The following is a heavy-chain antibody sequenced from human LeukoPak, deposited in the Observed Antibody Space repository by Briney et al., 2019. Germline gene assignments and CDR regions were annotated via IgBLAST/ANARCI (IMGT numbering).Heavy chain of an antibody. J-gene: IGHJ4*02. CDR2: IYTGDSDT. D-gene: IGHD6-13*01. CDR3: ARVRTVASAGPFDY. Sequence: GESLKISCKASGYSFTTYCIGCVGHMPGKDLELMGIIYTGDSDTRYSPSFQGQVTISADKSISTAYLQWSSLKATDTAMYYCARVRTVASAGPFDYWGQGTMVTVSS. CDR1: GYSFTTYC. V-gene: IGHV5-51*01.